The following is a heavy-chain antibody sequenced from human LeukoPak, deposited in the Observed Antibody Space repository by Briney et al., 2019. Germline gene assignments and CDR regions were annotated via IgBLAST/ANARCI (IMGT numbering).Heavy chain of an antibody. Sequence: GASVKVSCKASGYTFTSYDINWVRQATGQGLEWMGWMNPNSGNTGYAQKFQGRVTMTRNTSISTAYMELSSLRSEDTAVYYCARVLREQWLLPPYYYYYYMDVWSKGTTVTVSS. CDR2: MNPNSGNT. V-gene: IGHV1-8*01. J-gene: IGHJ6*03. CDR3: ARVLREQWLLPPYYYYYYMDV. D-gene: IGHD6-19*01. CDR1: GYTFTSYD.